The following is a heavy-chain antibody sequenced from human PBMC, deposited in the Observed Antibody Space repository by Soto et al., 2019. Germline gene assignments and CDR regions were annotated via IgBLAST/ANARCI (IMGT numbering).Heavy chain of an antibody. V-gene: IGHV1-46*01. CDR3: ARDRGGSGYCSSTSCPSYYYGMDV. CDR1: GYTFTSYY. J-gene: IGHJ6*02. Sequence: QVQLVQSGAEVKKPGASVKVSCKASGYTFTSYYMHWVRQAPGQGLEWMGIINPSGGSTSYAQKFQGRVTMTRDTSTSTVYMELSSLRSEDTAVYYCARDRGGSGYCSSTSCPSYYYGMDVWGQGTTVTVSS. D-gene: IGHD2-2*01. CDR2: INPSGGST.